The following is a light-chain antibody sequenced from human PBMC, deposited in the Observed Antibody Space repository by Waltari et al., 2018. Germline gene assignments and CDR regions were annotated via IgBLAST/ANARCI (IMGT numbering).Light chain of an antibody. V-gene: IGLV1-51*01. CDR1: SSNIVTSH. J-gene: IGLJ3*02. CDR2: ENK. Sequence: QSVLTQPPSVSAAPGQKVTISCSGSSSNIVTSHISWYQQLPGAAPKLLIYENKRRASGIPDRFSCSKSGTSATLDITVRQTGDEGDYYCGSWDTSLNTGVFGGGTKLTVL. CDR3: GSWDTSLNTGV.